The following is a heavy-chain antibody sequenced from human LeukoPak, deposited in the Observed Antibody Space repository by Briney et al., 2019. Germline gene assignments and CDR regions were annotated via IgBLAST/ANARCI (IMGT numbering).Heavy chain of an antibody. D-gene: IGHD1-7*01. CDR3: AREQNYLLDY. CDR1: GFTFNRFY. CDR2: IWYDGSNK. V-gene: IGHV3-33*08. J-gene: IGHJ4*02. Sequence: LPGGSLRLSCSASGFTFNRFYLHWVRQAPGKGLEWVAVIWYDGSNKYYADSVKGRFTISRDNSKNTLYLQMNSLRAEDTAVYYCAREQNYLLDYWGQGTLVTVSS.